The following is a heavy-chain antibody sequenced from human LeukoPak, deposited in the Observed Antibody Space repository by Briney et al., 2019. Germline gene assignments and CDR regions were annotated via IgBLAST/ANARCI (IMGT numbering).Heavy chain of an antibody. CDR2: IYYSGST. J-gene: IGHJ5*02. CDR1: GGSISSYY. V-gene: IGHV4-59*01. Sequence: SETLSLTCTVSGGSISSYYWSWIRQPPGKGLGWIGYIYYSGSTNYNPSLKSRVTISGDTSKNQFSLKLSSVTAADTAVYYCAREAPGYNWFDPWGQGTLVTVSS. CDR3: AREAPGYNWFDP.